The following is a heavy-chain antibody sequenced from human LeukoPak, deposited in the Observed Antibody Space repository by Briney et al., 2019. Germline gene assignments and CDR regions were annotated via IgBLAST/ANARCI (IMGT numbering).Heavy chain of an antibody. CDR3: ARSVGATMRKNLYFDY. J-gene: IGHJ4*02. Sequence: QTGGSLRLSCAASGFTFSSYAMSWVRQAPGKGLEWVSAISGSGGSTYYADSVKGRFTISRDNSKNTLYLQMNSLRAEDTAVYYCARSVGATMRKNLYFDYWGQGTLVTVSS. CDR2: ISGSGGST. CDR1: GFTFSSYA. D-gene: IGHD1-26*01. V-gene: IGHV3-23*01.